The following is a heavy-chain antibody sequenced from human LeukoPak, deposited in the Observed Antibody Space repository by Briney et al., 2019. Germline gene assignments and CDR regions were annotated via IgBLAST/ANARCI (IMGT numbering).Heavy chain of an antibody. Sequence: GESLKISCKGSGYSFTSYWIGWVRQMPGKGLEWMGIIYPGDSDTRYSPSFQGQVTISADKSISTAYLQWSSLKASDTAMYYCASPRKSSIAARGAAFDIWGQGTMVTVSS. D-gene: IGHD6-6*01. CDR1: GYSFTSYW. J-gene: IGHJ3*02. CDR3: ASPRKSSIAARGAAFDI. CDR2: IYPGDSDT. V-gene: IGHV5-51*01.